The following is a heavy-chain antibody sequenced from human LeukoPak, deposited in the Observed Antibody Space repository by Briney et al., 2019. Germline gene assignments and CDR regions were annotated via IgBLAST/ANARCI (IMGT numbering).Heavy chain of an antibody. CDR3: ARPRGCGSSRCNNFDY. CDR2: MNEYGGEI. J-gene: IGHJ4*02. V-gene: IGHV3-7*01. Sequence: GGSLRLSCSVSGFIFRDFSMSCVRQAPGKGLEWVAKMNEYGGEIFYVESVKGRFTISRENGKNSLYLQMNRLRAEDTAVYYYARPRGCGSSRCNNFDYWGQETLVTVSS. CDR1: GFIFRDFS. D-gene: IGHD2-2*01.